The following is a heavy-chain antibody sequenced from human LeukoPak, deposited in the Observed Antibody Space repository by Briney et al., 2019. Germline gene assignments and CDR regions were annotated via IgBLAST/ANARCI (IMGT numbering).Heavy chain of an antibody. CDR1: GGSISSYY. D-gene: IGHD3-22*01. CDR3: ARVTGYIVEDYFDY. J-gene: IGHJ4*02. Sequence: SETLSLTCSVSGGSISSYYWSWIRQPPGKGLEWIGYIYYSGSTNYNPSLKGRVTISVDTSKNQFSLRLSSVTAADTAVYYCARVTGYIVEDYFDYWGQGTLVTVSS. CDR2: IYYSGST. V-gene: IGHV4-59*01.